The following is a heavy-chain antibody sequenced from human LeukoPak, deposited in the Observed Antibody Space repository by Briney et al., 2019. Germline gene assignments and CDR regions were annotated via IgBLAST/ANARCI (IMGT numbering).Heavy chain of an antibody. CDR1: GYRFTSYW. CDR3: ARSPGQWLVHDAFDI. Sequence: GESLKISCKGSGYRFTSYWIGWVRQMPGKGLEWMGIIYPGDSDTRYSPSFQGQVTISADKSISTAYLQWSSLKASDTAMYYCARSPGQWLVHDAFDIWGQGTMVTVSS. D-gene: IGHD6-19*01. V-gene: IGHV5-51*01. CDR2: IYPGDSDT. J-gene: IGHJ3*02.